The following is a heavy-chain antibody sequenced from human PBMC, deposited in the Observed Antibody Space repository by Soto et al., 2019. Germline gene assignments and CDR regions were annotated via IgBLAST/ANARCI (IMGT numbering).Heavy chain of an antibody. D-gene: IGHD3-10*01. CDR2: ISWNSGSI. V-gene: IGHV3-9*01. CDR1: GFTFDDYA. CDR3: TTVREIGTPFCLFSMDV. Sequence: GGSLRLSCAASGFTFDDYAMHWVRQAPGKGLEWVSGISWNSGSIGYADSVKGRFTISRDNAKNSLYLQMNSLRAEDTALYYYTTVREIGTPFCLFSMDVWAQETTVTVP. J-gene: IGHJ6*02.